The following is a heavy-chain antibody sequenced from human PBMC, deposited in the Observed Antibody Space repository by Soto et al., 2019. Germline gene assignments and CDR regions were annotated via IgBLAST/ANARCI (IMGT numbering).Heavy chain of an antibody. D-gene: IGHD2-15*01. J-gene: IGHJ4*02. CDR1: GFTFSNAW. CDR2: IKSKSAGGTT. Sequence: EVQLVEAGGGLVKPGGSVRLSCAASGFTFSNAWMSWVRQAPGKGLEWVGRIKSKSAGGTTEYDAPVKDRFTISRDESKNTLNLQRNRLKIEDTAEYYCSRVHRISGKIFESWGQGTLVTVSS. CDR3: SRVHRISGKIFES. V-gene: IGHV3-15*01.